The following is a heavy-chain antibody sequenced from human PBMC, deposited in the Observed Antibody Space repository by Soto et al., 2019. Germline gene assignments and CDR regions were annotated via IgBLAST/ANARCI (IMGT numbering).Heavy chain of an antibody. CDR1: GFTFSSYS. V-gene: IGHV3-48*02. Sequence: AGGSLRLSCAASGFTFSSYSMNWVRQAPGKGLEWVSYISSSSSTIYYADSVKGRFTISRDNAKNSLYLQMNSLRDEDTAVYYCARDLTGYSYYDFWSGPYYYYGMDVWGQGTTVTV. CDR2: ISSSSSTI. J-gene: IGHJ6*02. D-gene: IGHD3-3*01. CDR3: ARDLTGYSYYDFWSGPYYYYGMDV.